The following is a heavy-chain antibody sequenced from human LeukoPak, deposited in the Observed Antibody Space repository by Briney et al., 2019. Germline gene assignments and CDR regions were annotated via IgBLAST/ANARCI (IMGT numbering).Heavy chain of an antibody. CDR1: GFTFGVYA. CDR3: TRDLTTVTGFGYYGMDV. CDR2: IRSKVYDGTT. Sequence: PGGSLRLSCTASGFTFGVYAMSWVRQAPGKGREWVGYIRSKVYDGTTEYAASVKGRFTISRDDSKSIAYLQMNSVKTEDTAVYYCTRDLTTVTGFGYYGMDVWGQGTTVTVSS. V-gene: IGHV3-49*04. J-gene: IGHJ6*02. D-gene: IGHD4-17*01.